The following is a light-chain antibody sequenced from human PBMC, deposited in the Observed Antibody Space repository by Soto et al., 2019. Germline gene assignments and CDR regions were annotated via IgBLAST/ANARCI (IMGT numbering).Light chain of an antibody. CDR3: QQYNNWPPYT. Sequence: EIVMTQSPATLSVSPGERATLSCRASQSVSSNLAWYQKKPRQAPRLLIYAAFTRATGIPARFSGSGSGTEFTLTISSLQSEDFAVYYCQQYNNWPPYTFGQGTKLEIK. CDR2: AAF. V-gene: IGKV3-15*01. J-gene: IGKJ2*01. CDR1: QSVSSN.